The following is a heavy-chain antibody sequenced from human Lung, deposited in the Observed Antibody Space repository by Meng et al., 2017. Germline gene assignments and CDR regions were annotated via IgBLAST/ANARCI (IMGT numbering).Heavy chain of an antibody. V-gene: IGHV3-30*01. CDR1: GFTFNTYA. CDR3: ARDKPPNDV. J-gene: IGHJ2*01. CDR2: MSFDGAQI. Sequence: QGELVEFGGGGVQPGGSLGRSCAASGFTFNTYAMHWVRQAPGKGLEWVSLMSFDGAQIYYSDSVGGRFTISRDNSKNTLYLQMNSLRAEDTAVYYCARDKPPNDVWGRGTLVTVSS.